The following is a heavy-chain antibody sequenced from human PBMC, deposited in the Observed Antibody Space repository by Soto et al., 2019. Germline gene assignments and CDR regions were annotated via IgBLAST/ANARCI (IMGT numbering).Heavy chain of an antibody. V-gene: IGHV3-73*01. Sequence: GESLKISCAASGFTFSGSAMHWVRQASGKGLEWVGRIRSKANSYATAYAASVKGRFTISRDDSKNTAYLQMNSLKTEDTAVYYCIMVRGVIPSPRQNQPDAFDIWGQGTMVTVSS. CDR2: IRSKANSYAT. J-gene: IGHJ3*02. CDR3: IMVRGVIPSPRQNQPDAFDI. CDR1: GFTFSGSA. D-gene: IGHD3-10*01.